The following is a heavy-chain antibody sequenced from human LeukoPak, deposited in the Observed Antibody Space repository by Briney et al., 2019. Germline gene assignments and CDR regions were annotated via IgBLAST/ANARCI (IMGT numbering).Heavy chain of an antibody. D-gene: IGHD5-18*01. V-gene: IGHV3-66*01. Sequence: GGSLRLSCAASGFTFSSYAMSWVRQAPGKGLEWVSVIYSGGSTYYADSVKGRFTISRDNSKNTLYLQMNSLRAEDTAVYYCARYSYGYSYYYYYMDVWGKGTTVTISS. CDR3: ARYSYGYSYYYYYMDV. J-gene: IGHJ6*03. CDR2: IYSGGST. CDR1: GFTFSSYA.